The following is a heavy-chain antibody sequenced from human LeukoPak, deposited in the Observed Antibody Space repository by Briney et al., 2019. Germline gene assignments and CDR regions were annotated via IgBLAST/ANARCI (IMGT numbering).Heavy chain of an antibody. CDR2: ISGSGGST. CDR3: AKEGPRIRRKTERPYYYYGMDV. CDR1: GFTFSSYA. V-gene: IGHV3-23*01. Sequence: GGSLRLSCVASGFTFSSYAMSWVRQALGKGLEWVSAISGSGGSTYYADSVKGRFTISRDNSKNTLYMQMNSLRAEDTAVYYCAKEGPRIRRKTERPYYYYGMDVWGQGTTVTVSS. J-gene: IGHJ6*02. D-gene: IGHD1-1*01.